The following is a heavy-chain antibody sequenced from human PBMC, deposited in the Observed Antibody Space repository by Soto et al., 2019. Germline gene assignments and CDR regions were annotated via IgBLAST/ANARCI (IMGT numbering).Heavy chain of an antibody. CDR2: ISYDGSSK. D-gene: IGHD3-3*01. Sequence: GGSLRLSCATSGFTFSSYAMHWVRQAPGKGLEWVAVISYDGSSKYYADSVKGRFTISRDNSKNTLYLQMNSLRPEDTALYYCARGSITIFGVATQNWFDPWGQGTLVTVSS. CDR3: ARGSITIFGVATQNWFDP. J-gene: IGHJ5*02. CDR1: GFTFSSYA. V-gene: IGHV3-30-3*01.